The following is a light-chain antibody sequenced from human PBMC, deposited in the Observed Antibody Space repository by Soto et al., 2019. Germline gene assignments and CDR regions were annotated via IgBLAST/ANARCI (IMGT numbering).Light chain of an antibody. CDR3: CSYAGGYTDL. CDR2: GVV. V-gene: IGLV2-11*01. J-gene: IGLJ1*01. Sequence: QSALTQPRSVSGSPGQSVTISCIGTGNDVGAYNYVSWYQQHPGRPPKLLIYGVVRWPSGVPDRFSGSKSGNTASLTISGLQAEDEADYFCCSYAGGYTDLFGTGTKVTVL. CDR1: GNDVGAYNY.